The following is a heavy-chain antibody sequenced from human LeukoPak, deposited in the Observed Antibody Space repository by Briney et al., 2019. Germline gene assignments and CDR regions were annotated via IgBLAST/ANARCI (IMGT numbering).Heavy chain of an antibody. Sequence: GASVKVSCKASGYTFTGYYTHWVRQAPGQGLEWMGWINPNSGGTNYAQKFQGRVTMTRDTSISTAYMELSSLRSDDTAVYYCARDSSGYYYGYNWFDPWGQGTLVTVSS. V-gene: IGHV1-2*02. CDR3: ARDSSGYYYGYNWFDP. D-gene: IGHD3-22*01. CDR2: INPNSGGT. J-gene: IGHJ5*02. CDR1: GYTFTGYY.